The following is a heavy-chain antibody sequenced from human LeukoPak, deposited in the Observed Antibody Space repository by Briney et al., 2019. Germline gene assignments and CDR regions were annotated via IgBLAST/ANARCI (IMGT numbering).Heavy chain of an antibody. V-gene: IGHV4-4*02. CDR2: IYHSGST. Sequence: SETLSLTCAVSGGSISSSNWWSWVRQPPGKGLEWIGEIYHSGSTNYNPSLKSRVTISVDKSKNQFSLKLSSVTAADTAVYYCARDPWEDTAMTTAGDYWGQGTLVTVSS. J-gene: IGHJ4*02. CDR1: GGSISSSNW. CDR3: ARDPWEDTAMTTAGDY. D-gene: IGHD5-18*01.